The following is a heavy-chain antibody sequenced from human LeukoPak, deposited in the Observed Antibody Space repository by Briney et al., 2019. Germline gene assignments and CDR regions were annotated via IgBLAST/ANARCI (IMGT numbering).Heavy chain of an antibody. Sequence: PSETLSLTCTVSGDPISSHFWTWIRQPPGKGLEWIGYIHYSGNTNYNPSLKSRLSISVDTSKNEFSLKLTSVTAADTAVYYCARDFLECSRARCLNWFDPWGQGTLVTVSS. CDR2: IHYSGNT. CDR1: GDPISSHF. D-gene: IGHD2-2*01. V-gene: IGHV4-59*11. CDR3: ARDFLECSRARCLNWFDP. J-gene: IGHJ5*02.